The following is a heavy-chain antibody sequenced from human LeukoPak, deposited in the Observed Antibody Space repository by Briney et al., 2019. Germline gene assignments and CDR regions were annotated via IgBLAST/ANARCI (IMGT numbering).Heavy chain of an antibody. D-gene: IGHD3-22*01. CDR1: GGTFSSYA. CDR3: ACETYYYDSSGYYYDY. CDR2: IIPILGIA. Sequence: ASVKVSCKASGGTFSSYAISWVRQAPGQGLEWMGRIIPILGIANYAQEFQGRVTITADKSTSTAYMELSSLRSEDTAVYYCACETYYYDSSGYYYDYWGQGTLVTVSS. V-gene: IGHV1-69*04. J-gene: IGHJ4*02.